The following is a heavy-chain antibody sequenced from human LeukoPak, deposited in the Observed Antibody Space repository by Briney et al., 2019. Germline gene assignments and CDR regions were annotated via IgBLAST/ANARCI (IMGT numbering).Heavy chain of an antibody. CDR1: GFTFNNYA. CDR3: AKDRTVGASYWYFDL. V-gene: IGHV3-23*01. J-gene: IGHJ2*01. CDR2: ITGNGGST. D-gene: IGHD1-26*01. Sequence: GGSLRLSCAASGFTFNNYAMSWVRQAPGKGLEWVSAITGNGGSTYYADSVKGRFTISRDSSRNTLFLHMNTLRAEDTAIYYCAKDRTVGASYWYFDLWGRGTLVTVSS.